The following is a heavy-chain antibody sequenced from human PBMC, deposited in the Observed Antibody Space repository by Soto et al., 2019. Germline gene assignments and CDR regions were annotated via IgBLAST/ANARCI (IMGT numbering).Heavy chain of an antibody. CDR2: IYNGGST. Sequence: SETLSLTCTVSGDSVSSVGFHWAWLRRPPGKGLEWIGYIYNGGSTYYRPSLESRMHMSPDATRNHYSLRLTSVTAADTAVYFCARAPVGLDTISFFDYWGQGKLVTVSS. CDR1: GDSVSSVGFH. D-gene: IGHD3-3*01. CDR3: ARAPVGLDTISFFDY. V-gene: IGHV4-30-4*01. J-gene: IGHJ4*02.